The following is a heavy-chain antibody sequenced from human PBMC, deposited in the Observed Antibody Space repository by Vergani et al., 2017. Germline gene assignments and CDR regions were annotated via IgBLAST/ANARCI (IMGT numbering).Heavy chain of an antibody. CDR1: GFTFSDYY. D-gene: IGHD2-2*01. CDR2: VSTGTKSQ. J-gene: IGHJ3*01. CDR3: AREYSSTSGRAFDF. V-gene: IGHV3-11*06. Sequence: QVQLMESGGGLVKPGGSLRLSCAASGFTFSDYYMSWIRQAPGKGLEWVSFVSTGTKSQAYAESVKGRFTISRDSAKNSLYLQMDSLRAEDTAVYYCAREYSSTSGRAFDFWGQGTKVTVSS.